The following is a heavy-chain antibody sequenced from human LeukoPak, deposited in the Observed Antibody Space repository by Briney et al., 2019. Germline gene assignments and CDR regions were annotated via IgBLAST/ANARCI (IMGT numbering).Heavy chain of an antibody. V-gene: IGHV3-49*04. D-gene: IGHD6-13*01. Sequence: GGSLRLSCTSSGFTFGDYAMSWVRQAPGKGLEWVTFIRSKDFGGTTEYAASVKGRFTISRDDSKNIAYLQMNSLKTEDTAVYYCTRGIYYFNYWGQGTLVTVSS. CDR2: IRSKDFGGTT. CDR3: TRGIYYFNY. J-gene: IGHJ4*02. CDR1: GFTFGDYA.